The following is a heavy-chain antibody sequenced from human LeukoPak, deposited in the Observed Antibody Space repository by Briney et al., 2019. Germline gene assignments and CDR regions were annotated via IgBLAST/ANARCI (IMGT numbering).Heavy chain of an antibody. D-gene: IGHD2-2*01. CDR2: INSDGSTT. J-gene: IGHJ4*02. CDR1: GFTFSSNW. V-gene: IGHV3-74*01. CDR3: ARVGGHCTSTSCPPPDY. Sequence: GGSLRLSCAASGFTFSSNWMYWVRQAPGKGLVWVSRINSDGSTTSYVDSVKGRFTISRDNAKSTLYLQMNSLRAEDTAVYYCARVGGHCTSTSCPPPDYWGQGTLVTVSS.